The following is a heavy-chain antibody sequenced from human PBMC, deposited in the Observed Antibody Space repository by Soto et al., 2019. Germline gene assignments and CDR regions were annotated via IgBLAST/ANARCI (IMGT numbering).Heavy chain of an antibody. J-gene: IGHJ3*02. CDR3: ARRNNRRRDGYPDAFDI. V-gene: IGHV3-74*01. CDR1: GFTFSSYW. CDR2: INSDGSST. D-gene: IGHD5-12*01. Sequence: EVQLVESGGGLVQPGGSLRLSCAASGFTFSSYWMHWVRQAPGKGLVWVSRINSDGSSTSYADSVKGRFTISRDNAKNTLYLQMNSLRAEDTAVYYCARRNNRRRDGYPDAFDIWGQGTMVTVSS.